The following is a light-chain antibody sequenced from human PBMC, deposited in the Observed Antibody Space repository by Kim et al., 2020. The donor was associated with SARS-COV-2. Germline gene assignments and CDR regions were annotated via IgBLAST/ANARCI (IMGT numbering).Light chain of an antibody. CDR1: QSISSY. V-gene: IGKV1-39*01. CDR2: AAS. J-gene: IGKJ1*01. Sequence: ASVGDRVTITCRASQSISSYLNWYQQKPGKAPKLLIYAASSLQSGVPSRFSGSGSGTNFTLTISSLQPEDFATYYCQQSYSTPVTFGQGTKVDIK. CDR3: QQSYSTPVT.